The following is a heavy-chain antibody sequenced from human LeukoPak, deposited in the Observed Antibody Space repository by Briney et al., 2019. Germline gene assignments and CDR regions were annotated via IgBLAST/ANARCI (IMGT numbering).Heavy chain of an antibody. Sequence: PSETLSLTCTVSGGSISNYYWSWIRQPAGKGLEWIGRIYTSGSTNYNPSLKSRVTMSVDTSKNQFSLKLNSVTAADTAVYYCARGPTYQPIDYWGQGTLVTVSS. CDR2: IYTSGST. V-gene: IGHV4-4*07. J-gene: IGHJ4*02. CDR3: ARGPTYQPIDY. D-gene: IGHD2-2*01. CDR1: GGSISNYY.